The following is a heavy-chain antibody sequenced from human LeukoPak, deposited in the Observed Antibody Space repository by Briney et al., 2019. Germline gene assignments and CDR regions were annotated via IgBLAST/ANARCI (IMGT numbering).Heavy chain of an antibody. CDR3: AGGFGELGDFDY. J-gene: IGHJ4*02. V-gene: IGHV3-48*03. CDR2: ISSSGSTI. D-gene: IGHD3-10*01. Sequence: GGSLRLPCAASGFTFSRYEMNWVRQAPGKGLEWVSYISSSGSTIYYADSVKGRFTISRDNAKNSLYLQMNSLRAEDTAVYYCAGGFGELGDFDYWGQGTLVTVSS. CDR1: GFTFSRYE.